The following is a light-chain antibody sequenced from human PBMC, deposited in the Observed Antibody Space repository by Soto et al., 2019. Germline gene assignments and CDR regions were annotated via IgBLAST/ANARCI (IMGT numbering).Light chain of an antibody. CDR1: SSDIGVYNY. CDR2: EIT. Sequence: QSVLTQPASVSGSPGQSIIISCTGTSSDIGVYNYVSWYQYHPGKAPKLLIYEITNRPSGVSSRFSGSKSGSTASLTISGLQAEDEAEYYCTSFTTTNFYVFGTGTKV. J-gene: IGLJ1*01. V-gene: IGLV2-14*01. CDR3: TSFTTTNFYV.